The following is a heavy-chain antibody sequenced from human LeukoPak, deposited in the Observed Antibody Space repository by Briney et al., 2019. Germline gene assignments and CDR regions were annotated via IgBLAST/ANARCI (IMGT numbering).Heavy chain of an antibody. Sequence: ASVKVSCKASGYTFTSDDINWVRQATGQDLEWMGWMNPNSGNIGYAQKFQGRVTMTRNIATSTAYMELSSLRSEDTAVYYCARKTYYDILTGYYPAFDIWGQGTVVTVSS. CDR1: GYTFTSDD. V-gene: IGHV1-8*01. CDR3: ARKTYYDILTGYYPAFDI. D-gene: IGHD3-9*01. J-gene: IGHJ3*02. CDR2: MNPNSGNI.